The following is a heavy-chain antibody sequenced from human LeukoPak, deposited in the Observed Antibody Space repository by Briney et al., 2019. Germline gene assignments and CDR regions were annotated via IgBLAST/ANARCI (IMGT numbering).Heavy chain of an antibody. Sequence: KPSETLSLTCAVYGGSFSGYYWSWIRQPPGKGLEWIGEINHSGGTNYNPSLKSRVTISVDTSKNRFSLKLSSVTAADTAVYYCARASKGAYYYYMDVWGKGTTVTVSS. D-gene: IGHD3-16*01. V-gene: IGHV4-34*01. J-gene: IGHJ6*03. CDR3: ARASKGAYYYYMDV. CDR1: GGSFSGYY. CDR2: INHSGGT.